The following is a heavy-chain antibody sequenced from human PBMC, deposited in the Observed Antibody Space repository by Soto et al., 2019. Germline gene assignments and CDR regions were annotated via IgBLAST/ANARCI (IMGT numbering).Heavy chain of an antibody. V-gene: IGHV3-73*02. D-gene: IGHD7-27*01. Sequence: EVQLVESGGGLVQPGGSLKLSCAVSGLTFSASAMHWVRQASGKGPEWVGRIRNKADDYRTVYAAPVQGRFTISSDDSMNMAYLQMHRLKSEDPAVYSCCRHDANWGSCHYWAQGPLVTVSS. CDR3: CRHDANWGSCHY. CDR1: GLTFSASA. CDR2: IRNKADDYRT. J-gene: IGHJ4*02.